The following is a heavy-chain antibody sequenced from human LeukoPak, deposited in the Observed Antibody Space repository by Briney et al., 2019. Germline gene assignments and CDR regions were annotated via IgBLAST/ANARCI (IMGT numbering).Heavy chain of an antibody. Sequence: PGGSLRLSCEASGFTFSAYAMTWVRQAPGKGLEWVSSIGSENKPHNSESATGRFAISRDNSKSMLFLQLTSLRAEDTAVYYCARDFNYGDFDCWGQGTLVTVSS. J-gene: IGHJ4*02. D-gene: IGHD4-17*01. CDR2: IGSENKP. V-gene: IGHV3-23*01. CDR1: GFTFSAYA. CDR3: ARDFNYGDFDC.